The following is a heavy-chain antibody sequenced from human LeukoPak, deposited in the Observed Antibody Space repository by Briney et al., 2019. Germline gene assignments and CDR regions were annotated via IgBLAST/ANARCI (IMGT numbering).Heavy chain of an antibody. V-gene: IGHV4-61*02. D-gene: IGHD3-22*01. CDR3: ARDLEGSSGYYYYFDY. Sequence: SQTLSLTCTVSGGSISSGSYYWSWIRQPAGKGLEWIRRIYTSGSTNYNPSLKSRVTISVDTSKNQFSLKLSSVTAADTAVYYCARDLEGSSGYYYYFDYWGQGTLVTVSS. CDR2: IYTSGST. J-gene: IGHJ4*02. CDR1: GGSISSGSYY.